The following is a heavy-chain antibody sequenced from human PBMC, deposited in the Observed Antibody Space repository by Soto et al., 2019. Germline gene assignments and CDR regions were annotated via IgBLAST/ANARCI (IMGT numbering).Heavy chain of an antibody. J-gene: IGHJ4*02. V-gene: IGHV3-30-3*01. D-gene: IGHD6-19*01. Sequence: QVQLVESGGGVVQPGRSLRLSCAASGFTFSSYVMHWVRQAPGKGLEWVAVISYDGSNKYYADSVKGRFTISRDNSKNTLHLQMNSLRVEDTAVYYCARPETYSSYDYWGQGTLVTVSS. CDR1: GFTFSSYV. CDR2: ISYDGSNK. CDR3: ARPETYSSYDY.